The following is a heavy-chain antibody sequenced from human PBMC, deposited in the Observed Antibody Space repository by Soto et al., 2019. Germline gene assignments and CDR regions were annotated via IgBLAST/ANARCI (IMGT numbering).Heavy chain of an antibody. Sequence: ASVKVSCKASGYTFTGYYMHWVRQAPGQGLEWMGWINPNSGGTNYAQKFQGWVTMTRDTSISTAYMELSRLRSDDTAVYYCARAPSGSYYWFDPWGQGTLVTVSS. V-gene: IGHV1-2*04. J-gene: IGHJ5*02. CDR1: GYTFTGYY. D-gene: IGHD1-26*01. CDR3: ARAPSGSYYWFDP. CDR2: INPNSGGT.